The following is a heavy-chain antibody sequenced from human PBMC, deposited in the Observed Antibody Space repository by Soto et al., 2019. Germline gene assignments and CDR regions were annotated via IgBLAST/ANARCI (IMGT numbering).Heavy chain of an antibody. D-gene: IGHD2-2*01. Sequence: GGSLRLSCAASGFTFSCYGMHWVRQAPGKGLEWVAVISYDGSNKYYADSVKGRFTISRDNSKNTLYLQMNSLRAEDTAVYYCAKAPQYQLLSGAFDIWGQGTMVTVSS. V-gene: IGHV3-30*18. J-gene: IGHJ3*02. CDR2: ISYDGSNK. CDR3: AKAPQYQLLSGAFDI. CDR1: GFTFSCYG.